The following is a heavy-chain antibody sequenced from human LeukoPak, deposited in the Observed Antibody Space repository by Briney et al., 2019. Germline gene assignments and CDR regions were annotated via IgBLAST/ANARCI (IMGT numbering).Heavy chain of an antibody. CDR3: ARGRSYYDSSGYQGDY. Sequence: PSETLSLTCAVYGGSFSGYYWSWIRQPPGKGLEWIGEINHSGSTNYNPSLKSRVTISVDTSKNQLSLKLSSVTAADTAVYYCARGRSYYDSSGYQGDYWGQGTLVTVSS. J-gene: IGHJ4*02. D-gene: IGHD3-22*01. V-gene: IGHV4-34*01. CDR1: GGSFSGYY. CDR2: INHSGST.